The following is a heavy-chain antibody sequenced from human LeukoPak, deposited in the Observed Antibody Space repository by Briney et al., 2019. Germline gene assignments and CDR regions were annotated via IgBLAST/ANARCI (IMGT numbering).Heavy chain of an antibody. Sequence: GGSLRLSCAASGFTFSDFVLAWVRQAPGKGLQWVSSLCKGGTTDYTDSVKGRFTISRDNSKNTVYLQMNSLRSDDTAIYYCAREFGYGATFDDWGQGTLVTVSS. CDR1: GFTFSDFV. CDR2: LCKGGTT. CDR3: AREFGYGATFDD. D-gene: IGHD4/OR15-4a*01. J-gene: IGHJ4*02. V-gene: IGHV3-23*01.